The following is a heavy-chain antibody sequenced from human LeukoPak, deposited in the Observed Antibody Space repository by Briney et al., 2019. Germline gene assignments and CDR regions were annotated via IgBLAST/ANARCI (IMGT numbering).Heavy chain of an antibody. D-gene: IGHD1-26*01. CDR2: VNLQGST. Sequence: SGTLSLTCGVSGGSISNTNWWTWVRQPPGKGLEWIGEVNLQGSTNYNPSLKSRVAISVDKSENHISLKLTSVTAADTAIYYCARGRGYGGNYLRSFDIWGQGTMVTVSS. J-gene: IGHJ3*02. CDR3: ARGRGYGGNYLRSFDI. CDR1: GGSISNTNW. V-gene: IGHV4-4*02.